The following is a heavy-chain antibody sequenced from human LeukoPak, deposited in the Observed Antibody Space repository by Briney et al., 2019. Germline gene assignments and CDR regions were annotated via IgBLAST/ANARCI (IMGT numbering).Heavy chain of an antibody. CDR3: ARRRTEWELLPDDAFGI. V-gene: IGHV3-74*01. CDR1: GFTFSSYW. D-gene: IGHD1-26*01. J-gene: IGHJ3*02. Sequence: GGSLRLSCAASGFTFSSYWMHWVRQAPGKGLVWVSRINTDGSSTSYADSVKGRFTISRDNAKNTLYLQMNSLRGEDTAVYYCARRRTEWELLPDDAFGIWGQGTMVTVSS. CDR2: INTDGSST.